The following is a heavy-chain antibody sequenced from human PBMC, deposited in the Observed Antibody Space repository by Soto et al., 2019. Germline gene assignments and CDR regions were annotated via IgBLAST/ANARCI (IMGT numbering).Heavy chain of an antibody. CDR1: GFTFSDSA. CDR2: IRSKPNSYAT. D-gene: IGHD6-13*01. J-gene: IGHJ4*02. CDR3: ISFCSSCFFDY. V-gene: IGHV3-73*01. Sequence: GGSLRLPCAASGFTFSDSAMHWIRQASEKGLEWVGRIRSKPNSYATEYAASVQGRFTISRDDSKNTAYLHMNSLKTEDTAVYYCISFCSSCFFDYWGQGTPVTVSS.